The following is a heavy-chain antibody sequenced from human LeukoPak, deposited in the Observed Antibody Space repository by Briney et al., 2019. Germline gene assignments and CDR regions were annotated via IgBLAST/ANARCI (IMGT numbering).Heavy chain of an antibody. CDR2: IYHSGST. V-gene: IGHV4-4*02. D-gene: IGHD3-3*01. CDR1: GGSISSSNW. CDR3: ARAYVLRFSRAPPGAFDI. Sequence: SETLSLTCAVSGGSISSSNWWSWVRQPPGKGLEWIGEIYHSGSTNYNPSLKSRVTISVDKSKNQFSLKLSSVTAADTAVYYCARAYVLRFSRAPPGAFDIWGQGTMVTVSS. J-gene: IGHJ3*02.